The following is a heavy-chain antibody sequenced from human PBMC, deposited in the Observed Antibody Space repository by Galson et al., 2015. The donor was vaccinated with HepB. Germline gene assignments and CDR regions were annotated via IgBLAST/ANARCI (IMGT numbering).Heavy chain of an antibody. CDR2: ISFTNNFI. Sequence: SLRLSCAASGFTFSGYSMNWVRQAPGKGLEWVSSISFTNNFINYADSVKGRFTISGDKAKNSLYLQMSSLRAEDTAVYYCARDARLRYGPLPGFHVFDYWGQGILVAVSS. D-gene: IGHD3-9*01. V-gene: IGHV3-21*01. CDR3: ARDARLRYGPLPGFHVFDY. J-gene: IGHJ4*02. CDR1: GFTFSGYS.